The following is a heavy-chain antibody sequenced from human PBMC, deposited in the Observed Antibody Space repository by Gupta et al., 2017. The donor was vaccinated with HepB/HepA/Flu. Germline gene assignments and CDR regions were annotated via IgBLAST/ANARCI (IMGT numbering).Heavy chain of an antibody. CDR1: GFTLDDFA. D-gene: IGHD3-10*01. Sequence: EVQLVESGGGVVQPGGSLRLSCAASGFTLDDFALHWFRQAPGKGLEWVSLISGDSGSTYYADSVKGRFTISRDNSKNSLYLQMNSLRTEDTALYYCAKARLGSGSYRTDRGLDYWGQGTLVTVSS. V-gene: IGHV3-43*02. J-gene: IGHJ4*02. CDR2: ISGDSGST. CDR3: AKARLGSGSYRTDRGLDY.